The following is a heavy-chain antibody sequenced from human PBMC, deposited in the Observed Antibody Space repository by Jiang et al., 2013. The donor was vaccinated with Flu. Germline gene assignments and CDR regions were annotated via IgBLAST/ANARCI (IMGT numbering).Heavy chain of an antibody. J-gene: IGHJ5*02. Sequence: GSGLVKPSETLSLTCTVSGGSISSYYWSWIRQPPGKGLEWIGYIYYSGSTNYNPSLKSRVTISVDTSKNQFSLKLSSVTAADTAVYYCARSLQQLVHSNPLGWFDPWGQGTLVTVSS. CDR3: ARSLQQLVHSNPLGWFDP. CDR2: IYYSGST. CDR1: GGSISSYY. V-gene: IGHV4-59*01. D-gene: IGHD6-13*01.